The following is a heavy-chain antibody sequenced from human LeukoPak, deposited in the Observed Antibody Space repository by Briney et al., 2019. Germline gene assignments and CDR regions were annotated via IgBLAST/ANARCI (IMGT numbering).Heavy chain of an antibody. CDR3: ARVGARLGAFDI. D-gene: IGHD6-25*01. Sequence: GGSLRLSCTASGFTFSSYWMHWVRQAPGKGLVWVSRINSDGSTTSYADSVKGRFTISRDNAKNTLYLQMNSLRAEDTAVYYCARVGARLGAFDIWGQGTMVTVSS. CDR1: GFTFSSYW. V-gene: IGHV3-74*01. CDR2: INSDGSTT. J-gene: IGHJ3*02.